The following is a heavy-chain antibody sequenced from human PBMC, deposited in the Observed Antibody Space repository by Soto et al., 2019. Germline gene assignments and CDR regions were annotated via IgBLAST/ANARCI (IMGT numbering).Heavy chain of an antibody. D-gene: IGHD3-3*01. Sequence: PGGSLRLSCAASGFTFSDYYMSWIRQAPGKGLEWVSYISSSSSYTNYADSVKGRFTISRDNAKNSLYLQMNSLRAEDTAVYYCARDGGGDSWSGYYPSYYYYYYGMDVWGQGTTVTVSS. CDR1: GFTFSDYY. CDR3: ARDGGGDSWSGYYPSYYYYYYGMDV. V-gene: IGHV3-11*06. J-gene: IGHJ6*02. CDR2: ISSSSSYT.